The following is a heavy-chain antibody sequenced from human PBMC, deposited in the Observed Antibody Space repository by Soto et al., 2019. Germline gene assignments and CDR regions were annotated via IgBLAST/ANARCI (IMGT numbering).Heavy chain of an antibody. V-gene: IGHV4-4*07. CDR3: ARDGGPTGGDIVVVSGFYYYYGMDV. J-gene: IGHJ6*02. CDR1: GGSISSYY. CDR2: IYTSGST. Sequence: SESLSLTCTVSGGSISSYYWSWIRQPAGKGLEWIGRIYTSGSTNYNPSLKSRVTMSVDTSKNQFSLKLSSVTAADTAVYYCARDGGPTGGDIVVVSGFYYYYGMDVWGQGTTVTVSS. D-gene: IGHD2-2*01.